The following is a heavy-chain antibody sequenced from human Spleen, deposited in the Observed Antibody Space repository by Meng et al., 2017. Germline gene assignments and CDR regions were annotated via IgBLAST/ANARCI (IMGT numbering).Heavy chain of an antibody. CDR2: INHSGST. D-gene: IGHD4-11*01. CDR3: ARGPTTMAHDFDY. J-gene: IGHJ4*02. V-gene: IGHV4-34*01. CDR1: GGSFSDYY. Sequence: VQLQQGCAGLLKPSETLSLICVVSGGSFSDYYWSWIRQPPGKGLEWIGEINHSGSTNYNPSLESRATISVDTSQNNLSLKLSSVTAADSAVYYCARGPTTMAHDFDYWGQGTLVTVSS.